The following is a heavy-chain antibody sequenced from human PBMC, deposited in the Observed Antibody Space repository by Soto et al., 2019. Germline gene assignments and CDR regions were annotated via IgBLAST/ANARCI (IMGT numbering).Heavy chain of an antibody. J-gene: IGHJ4*02. CDR1: GFSFSSYA. D-gene: IGHD6-13*01. Sequence: GGSLSLSCAASGFSFSSYAMHWVRQAPGKGLEWVAVISYDGGKKYYADSVKGRFTISRDNSQNTLYVEMTSLSAEDTAVYYCAREGQPAAGTTPHNWGQGTLVTVSS. V-gene: IGHV3-30*04. CDR3: AREGQPAAGTTPHN. CDR2: ISYDGGKK.